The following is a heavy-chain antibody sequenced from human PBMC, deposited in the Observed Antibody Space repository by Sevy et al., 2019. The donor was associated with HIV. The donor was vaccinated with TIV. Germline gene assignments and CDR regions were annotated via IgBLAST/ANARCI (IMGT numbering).Heavy chain of an antibody. J-gene: IGHJ4*02. D-gene: IGHD2-2*01. Sequence: GGSLRLSCTASGFILSRYGMHWVRQAPGKGLEWVAGIWYDGSNKYYVDSVKGRFTISRDNSKNTLTLQMNSLRAEDTAVYYCARESSSDWYLDYWGQGTLVTVSS. V-gene: IGHV3-33*01. CDR3: ARESSSDWYLDY. CDR2: IWYDGSNK. CDR1: GFILSRYG.